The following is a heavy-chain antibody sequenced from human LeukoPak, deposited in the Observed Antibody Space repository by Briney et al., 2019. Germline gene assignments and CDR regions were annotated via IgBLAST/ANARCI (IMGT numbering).Heavy chain of an antibody. CDR3: ARIPIVLITSGGY. V-gene: IGHV3-53*01. Sequence: PGGSLRLSCAASGFTVSSNYMSWVRQAPGKGLGWVSVIYSGGSTYYADSVKGRFTISRDSSKNTLYLQMNSLRAEDTAVYYCARIPIVLITSGGYWGQGTLVTVSS. J-gene: IGHJ4*02. CDR2: IYSGGST. CDR1: GFTVSSNY. D-gene: IGHD3-22*01.